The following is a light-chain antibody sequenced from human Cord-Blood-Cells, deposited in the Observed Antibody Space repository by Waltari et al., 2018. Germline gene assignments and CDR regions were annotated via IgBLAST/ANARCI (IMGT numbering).Light chain of an antibody. CDR1: SSYVGSYNL. Sequence: QSALTQPASVSGSPGQSITISCTGTSSYVGSYNLLSWYQQHPGKAPKRMIYEGSKRPSGVSNRFSGSKSGNTASLTISGLQAEDEADYYCCSYAGSSTLVFGGGTKLTVL. CDR2: EGS. CDR3: CSYAGSSTLV. V-gene: IGLV2-23*01. J-gene: IGLJ3*02.